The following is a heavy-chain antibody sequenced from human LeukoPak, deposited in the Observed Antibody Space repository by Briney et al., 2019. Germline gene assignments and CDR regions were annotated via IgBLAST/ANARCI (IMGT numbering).Heavy chain of an antibody. D-gene: IGHD3-3*01. Sequence: SETLSLTCTVSGGSISSGSYYWSWIRQPAGKGLEWIGRIYTSGSTNYNPSLKSRVTISVDTSKNQFSLKLSSVTAADTAVYYCAGTQTYYDFWSGQKQYYYGMDVRGQGTTVTVSS. J-gene: IGHJ6*02. CDR2: IYTSGST. V-gene: IGHV4-61*02. CDR3: AGTQTYYDFWSGQKQYYYGMDV. CDR1: GGSISSGSYY.